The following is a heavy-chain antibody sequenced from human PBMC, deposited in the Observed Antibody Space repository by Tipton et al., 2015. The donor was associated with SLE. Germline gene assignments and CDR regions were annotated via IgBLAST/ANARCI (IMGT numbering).Heavy chain of an antibody. CDR3: ARVGSGVDY. CDR2: IYYSGST. CDR1: GGSISSYY. V-gene: IGHV4-59*01. Sequence: LRLSCTVSGGSISSYYWSWIRQHPGKGLEWIGYIYYSGSTNYNPSLKSRVTISVDTSKNQFSLKLSSVTAADTAVYYCARVGSGVDYWGQGTLVTVSS. D-gene: IGHD3-10*01. J-gene: IGHJ4*02.